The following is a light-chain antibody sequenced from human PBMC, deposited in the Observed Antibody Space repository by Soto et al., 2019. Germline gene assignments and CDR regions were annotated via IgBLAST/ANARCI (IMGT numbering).Light chain of an antibody. CDR3: CSHAGDKTYV. CDR1: SSDVGGYNY. CDR2: EVT. J-gene: IGLJ1*01. Sequence: QSALTQPPSASGSPGQSVTISCTGTSSDVGGYNYVSWYQQHPGKAPKLMIYEVTKRPSGVPDRFSGSKSGNTASLTVSGLQAEDEADYFCCSHAGDKTYVVGNGTKVTVL. V-gene: IGLV2-8*01.